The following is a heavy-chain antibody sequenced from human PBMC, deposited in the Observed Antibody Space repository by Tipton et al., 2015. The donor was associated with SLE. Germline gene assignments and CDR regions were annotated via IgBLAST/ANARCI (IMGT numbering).Heavy chain of an antibody. CDR2: IYYSGST. CDR3: ARGVLYFDY. Sequence: TLSLTCTVSGGSISSHYWSWIRQPPGKGLEWIGYIYYSGSTNYNPSLKSRVTISVDTSKNQFSLKLSSATAADTAVYYCARGVLYFDYWGQGTLVTVSS. J-gene: IGHJ4*02. D-gene: IGHD4/OR15-4a*01. V-gene: IGHV4-59*11. CDR1: GGSISSHY.